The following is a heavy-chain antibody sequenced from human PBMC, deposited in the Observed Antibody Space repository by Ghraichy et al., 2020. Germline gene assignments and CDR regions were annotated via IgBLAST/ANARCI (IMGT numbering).Heavy chain of an antibody. CDR1: GFSVSSRY. CDR2: IHGGATT. Sequence: ETLSLTCAASGFSVSSRYMSWVRQAPGRGLEWVSIIHGGATTDCAESVKGRFTISRDDSRNTVFLQMNSLGAEDTALYFCATGSTGHFYYCMDVWGQGTTVTVSS. J-gene: IGHJ6*02. V-gene: IGHV3-66*01. D-gene: IGHD2-8*02. CDR3: ATGSTGHFYYCMDV.